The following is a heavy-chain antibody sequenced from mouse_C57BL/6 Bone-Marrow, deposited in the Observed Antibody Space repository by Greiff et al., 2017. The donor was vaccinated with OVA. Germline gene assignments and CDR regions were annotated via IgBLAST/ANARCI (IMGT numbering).Heavy chain of an antibody. D-gene: IGHD2-4*01. Sequence: EVQLQQSGPGLVKPSQSLSLTCSVTGYSITSGYYWNWIRQFPGNKLEWMGYISYDGSNNYNPSLKNRISITRDTSKNQFFLKLNSVTTEDTATYYCASDYDYDALDYWGQGTTLTVSS. CDR1: GYSITSGYY. CDR3: ASDYDYDALDY. V-gene: IGHV3-6*01. CDR2: ISYDGSN. J-gene: IGHJ2*01.